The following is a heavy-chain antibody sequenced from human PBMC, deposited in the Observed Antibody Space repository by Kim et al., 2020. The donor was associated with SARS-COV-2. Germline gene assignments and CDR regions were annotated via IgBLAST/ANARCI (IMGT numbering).Heavy chain of an antibody. V-gene: IGHV3-23*01. CDR2: IRAGGGST. J-gene: IGHJ4*02. CDR3: ARFWSGYLPVY. Sequence: GGSLRLSCAASGFTFSSYDMSWVRQTPGKGLEWVSAIRAGGGSTDYADSVKGRFTISRDDSKNILYMQMNTLSAADTAIYYRARFWSGYLPVYWGKGTLV. CDR1: GFTFSSYD. D-gene: IGHD3-3*01.